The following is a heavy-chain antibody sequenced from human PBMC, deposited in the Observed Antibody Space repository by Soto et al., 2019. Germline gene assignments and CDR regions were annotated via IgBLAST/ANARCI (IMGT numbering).Heavy chain of an antibody. CDR3: ARQIYDSDTGPNFQYYFDS. Sequence: GVPLKISCKGSGYSFAGYWITWVRQKPGKGLEWMGRIDPSDSQTYYSPSFRGHVTISVTKSITTVFLQWSSLRASDTAMYYCARQIYDSDTGPNFQYYFDSWGQGTPGSVSS. CDR2: IDPSDSQT. J-gene: IGHJ4*02. CDR1: GYSFAGYW. V-gene: IGHV5-10-1*01. D-gene: IGHD3-22*01.